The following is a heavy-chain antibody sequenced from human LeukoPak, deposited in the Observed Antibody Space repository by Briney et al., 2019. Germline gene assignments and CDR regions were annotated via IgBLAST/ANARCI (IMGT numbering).Heavy chain of an antibody. CDR2: ISSNGGST. CDR1: GFTFSRYA. Sequence: GGSLRLSCSASGFTFSRYAMHWVRQAPGKGLEYVSAISSNGGSTYYADSVKGRFTISRDNSKNTLYLQMSTLRAEDTAVYYCVKDGSGSYYTYYFDYWGQGTLVTVSS. J-gene: IGHJ4*02. D-gene: IGHD3-10*01. CDR3: VKDGSGSYYTYYFDY. V-gene: IGHV3-64D*06.